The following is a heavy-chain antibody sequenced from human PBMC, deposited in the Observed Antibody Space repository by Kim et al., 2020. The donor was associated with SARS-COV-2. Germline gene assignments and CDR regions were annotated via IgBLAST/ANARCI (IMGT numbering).Heavy chain of an antibody. CDR2: ISGSGGST. V-gene: IGHV3-23*01. Sequence: GGSLRLSCAASGFTFSSYAMSWVRQAPGKGLEWVSAISGSGGSTYYADSVKGRFTISRDNSKNTLYLQMNSLRAEDTAVYYCAKHKSPYYYYYGMDVWGQGTTVTVSS. CDR1: GFTFSSYA. J-gene: IGHJ6*02. CDR3: AKHKSPYYYYYGMDV.